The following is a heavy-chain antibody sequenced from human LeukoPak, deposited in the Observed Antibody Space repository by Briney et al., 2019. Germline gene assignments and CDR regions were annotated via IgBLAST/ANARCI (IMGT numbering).Heavy chain of an antibody. CDR2: ISSSSTYI. CDR1: GFTFSDYS. Sequence: GGSLRLSCAASGFTFSDYSMNWVRQAPGKRLEWVSSISSSSTYIFYADSVKGRFTISRDYAKNSLYLQMNSLRAEDTAVYFCARGQGVYASGSYPFDDWGQGTQVTVSS. D-gene: IGHD3-10*01. V-gene: IGHV3-21*01. J-gene: IGHJ4*02. CDR3: ARGQGVYASGSYPFDD.